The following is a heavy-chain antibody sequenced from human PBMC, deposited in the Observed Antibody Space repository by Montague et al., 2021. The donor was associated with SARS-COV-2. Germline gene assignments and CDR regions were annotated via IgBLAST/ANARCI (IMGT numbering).Heavy chain of an antibody. V-gene: IGHV4-39*07. D-gene: IGHD3-9*01. Sequence: SETLSLTCTVSGGSISSISYYWVWIRQPPGKGLEWIGSIYYSGSTYYNPSLKIRVTIAVDTSKNQFSLKLISVTAADTSVYYCATDGSLRFEILIGPRHYYYGMDVWGQGTTVTVSS. CDR1: GGSISSISYY. CDR3: ATDGSLRFEILIGPRHYYYGMDV. CDR2: IYYSGST. J-gene: IGHJ6*02.